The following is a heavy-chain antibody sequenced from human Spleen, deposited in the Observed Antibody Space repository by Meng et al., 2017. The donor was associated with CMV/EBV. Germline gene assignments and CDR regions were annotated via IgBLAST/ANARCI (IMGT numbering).Heavy chain of an antibody. D-gene: IGHD3-22*01. V-gene: IGHV6-1*01. CDR3: ARDYYDSGGYYYTEGYYHGLDV. CDR2: TYYRSKWYN. CDR1: GDSVSSNSAA. Sequence: SQTLSLTCAISGDSVSSNSAAWNWIRQSPSRGLEWLGRTYYRSKWYNDYAISVKSRITINPDTSKNQFSLQLNSVPPEDTAVYYCARDYYDSGGYYYTEGYYHGLDVWGQGTTVTVSS. J-gene: IGHJ6*02.